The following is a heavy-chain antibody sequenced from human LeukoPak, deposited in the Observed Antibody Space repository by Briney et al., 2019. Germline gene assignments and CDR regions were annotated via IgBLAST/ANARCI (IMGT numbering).Heavy chain of an antibody. J-gene: IGHJ5*02. D-gene: IGHD6-6*01. CDR3: ARALTIAARSLAQNP. Sequence: ASVKVSCEASGYTFTGYYMHWVRQGPGEGLEWMGWINPNSGGTNYAQTFQGRVTMTRDTSISTAYMELSRLRSDDTAVYYCARALTIAARSLAQNPWGQGTLVTVSS. V-gene: IGHV1-2*02. CDR2: INPNSGGT. CDR1: GYTFTGYY.